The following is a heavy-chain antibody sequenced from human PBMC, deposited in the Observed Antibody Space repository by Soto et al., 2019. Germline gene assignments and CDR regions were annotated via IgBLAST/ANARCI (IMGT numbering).Heavy chain of an antibody. Sequence: QLQLQESGPGLVKPSETLSLTCTVSGGSISSSSYYWGWIRQPPGKGLEWIGSIYYSGSTYYNPSLKSRVTISVDTSKNQISLKLSSVTAADTAVYYCARFYTETLRYFDWLFPDYWGQGTLVTVSS. CDR1: GGSISSSSYY. CDR3: ARFYTETLRYFDWLFPDY. V-gene: IGHV4-39*01. D-gene: IGHD3-9*01. J-gene: IGHJ4*02. CDR2: IYYSGST.